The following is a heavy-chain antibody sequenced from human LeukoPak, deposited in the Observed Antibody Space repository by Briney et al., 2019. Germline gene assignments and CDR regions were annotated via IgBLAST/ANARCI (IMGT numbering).Heavy chain of an antibody. CDR3: ARVERPPARYYYDSSGYYSPFDY. D-gene: IGHD3-22*01. J-gene: IGHJ4*02. CDR2: IIPIFGTA. CDR1: GGTFSSYA. Sequence: GASVKVSCKASGGTFSSYAISWVRQAPGQGLEWMGGIIPIFGTANYAQKFQGRVTITADESTSTAYMELSSLRSEDTAVYYCARVERPPARYYYDSSGYYSPFDYWGQGTLVTVSS. V-gene: IGHV1-69*13.